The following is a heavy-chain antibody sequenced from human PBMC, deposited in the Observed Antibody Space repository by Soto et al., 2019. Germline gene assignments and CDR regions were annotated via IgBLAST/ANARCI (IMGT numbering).Heavy chain of an antibody. CDR1: GFTFSSYS. CDR2: ISYDGSNK. V-gene: IGHV3-30-3*01. Sequence: GGSLRLSCAASGFTFSSYSMHWVRQAPGKGQERVAVISYDGSNKYYADSVKGRFTISRDNSKNTLYLQMNSLRAEDTAVYYCARDLGYCSGGSCYPWFDPWGQGTLVTVSS. CDR3: ARDLGYCSGGSCYPWFDP. J-gene: IGHJ5*02. D-gene: IGHD2-15*01.